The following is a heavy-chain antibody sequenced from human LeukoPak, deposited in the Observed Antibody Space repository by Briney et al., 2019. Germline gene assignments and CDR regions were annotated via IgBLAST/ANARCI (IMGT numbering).Heavy chain of an antibody. D-gene: IGHD2-15*01. CDR3: ARMVIRAYCSGGSCYEHAFDI. Sequence: PSETLSLTCTVSGGSISNYYWSWIRQPPGKGLEWIGYIYYSGSTNYNPSLKSRVTISVDTSKNQFSLKLSSVTAADTAAYYCARMVIRAYCSGGSCYEHAFDIWGQGTMVTVSS. CDR1: GGSISNYY. J-gene: IGHJ3*02. V-gene: IGHV4-59*08. CDR2: IYYSGST.